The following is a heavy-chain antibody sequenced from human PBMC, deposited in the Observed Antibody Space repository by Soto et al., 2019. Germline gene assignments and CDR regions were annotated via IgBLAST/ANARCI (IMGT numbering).Heavy chain of an antibody. CDR3: ASYCSGGSCSRSDY. CDR1: GGSISSSSYY. V-gene: IGHV4-39*01. Sequence: SETLSLTCTVSGGSISSSSYYWGWIRQPPGKGLEWIGSIYYSGSTYYNPSLKSRVTISVDTSKNQFSLKLSSVTAADTAVYYCASYCSGGSCSRSDYWGQGTLVTVSS. D-gene: IGHD2-15*01. CDR2: IYYSGST. J-gene: IGHJ4*02.